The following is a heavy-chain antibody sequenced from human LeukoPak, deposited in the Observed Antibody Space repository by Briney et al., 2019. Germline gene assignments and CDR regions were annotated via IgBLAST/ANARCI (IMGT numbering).Heavy chain of an antibody. V-gene: IGHV3-30*04. CDR3: ARDIRNYYDSGAYGWFDP. Sequence: PGGSLRLSCAASGFTFSSYAMHWVRQAPGKGLEWVAIISYDGINKYYADSVKGRFTISRDNSKNTVYLQMNSLRAEDTATYYCARDIRNYYDSGAYGWFDPWGQGTLVPVSS. D-gene: IGHD3-10*01. CDR2: ISYDGINK. CDR1: GFTFSSYA. J-gene: IGHJ5*02.